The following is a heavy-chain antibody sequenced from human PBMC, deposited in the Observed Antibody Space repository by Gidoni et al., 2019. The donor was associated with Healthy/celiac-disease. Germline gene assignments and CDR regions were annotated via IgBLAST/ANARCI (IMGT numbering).Heavy chain of an antibody. J-gene: IGHJ5*02. Sequence: QVQLQESGPGLVKPSETLYLTCTVSGGSIWSYYWSWIRQPPGKGLEWIGYIYYSGSTNYNPSLKSRVTISVDTSKNQFSLKLSSVTAADTAVYYCARNIVVVPAAVGWFDPWGQGTLVTVSS. CDR2: IYYSGST. CDR1: GGSIWSYY. D-gene: IGHD2-2*01. CDR3: ARNIVVVPAAVGWFDP. V-gene: IGHV4-59*01.